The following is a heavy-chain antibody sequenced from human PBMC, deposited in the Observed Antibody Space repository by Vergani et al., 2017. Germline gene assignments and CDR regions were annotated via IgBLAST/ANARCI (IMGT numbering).Heavy chain of an antibody. D-gene: IGHD5-18*01. CDR1: GFPFSSYG. CDR3: ARDRREYSYGPAFDY. J-gene: IGHJ4*02. Sequence: QVQLVESGGGVVQPGRSLRLSCAASGFPFSSYGLHWVRQAPGKGLEWVAVISYDGSNKYYADSVKGRFTISRDNSKNTLYLQMNSLRAEDTAVYYCARDRREYSYGPAFDYWSQGTLVTVSS. V-gene: IGHV3-30*19. CDR2: ISYDGSNK.